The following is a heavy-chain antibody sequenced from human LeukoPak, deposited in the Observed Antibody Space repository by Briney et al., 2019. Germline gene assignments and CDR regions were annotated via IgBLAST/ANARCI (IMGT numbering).Heavy chain of an antibody. CDR3: AKSTDLRDWYFDL. J-gene: IGHJ2*01. Sequence: SETLSLTCAVYGGSFSGYYWSWIRQPPGKGLEWIGEINHSGSTNYNPSLKSRVTISVDTSKNQFSLKLSSVTAADTAVYYCAKSTDLRDWYFDLWGRGTLVTVSS. CDR2: INHSGST. CDR1: GGSFSGYY. V-gene: IGHV4-34*01. D-gene: IGHD1-1*01.